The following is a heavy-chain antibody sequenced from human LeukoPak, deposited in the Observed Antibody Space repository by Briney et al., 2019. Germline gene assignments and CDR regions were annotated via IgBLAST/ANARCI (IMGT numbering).Heavy chain of an antibody. CDR3: ARGRGYCSSTICYNPFDY. D-gene: IGHD2-2*02. CDR2: IIPILGIA. CDR1: GGTFSSYT. J-gene: IGHJ4*02. Sequence: ASVKVSCKASGGTFSSYTISWVRQAPGQGLEWMGRIIPILGIANYAQKFQGRVTITADKSTSTAYMELSSLRSEDTAVYYCARGRGYCSSTICYNPFDYWGQGTLVTVSS. V-gene: IGHV1-69*02.